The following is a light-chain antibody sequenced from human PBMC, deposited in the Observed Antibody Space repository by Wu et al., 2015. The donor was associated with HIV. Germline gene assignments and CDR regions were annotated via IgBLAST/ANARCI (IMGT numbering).Light chain of an antibody. CDR2: AAS. Sequence: DIQMTQSPSSLSASVGGRVTITCRASQTISSYLNWYQQKPGKAPKVLIYAASSLQSGVPSRFSGSGSGTDFTLTISSLQPEDFATYFCQQSYSTPQTFGQGTKVEIK. CDR1: QTISSY. V-gene: IGKV1-39*01. CDR3: QQSYSTPQT. J-gene: IGKJ1*01.